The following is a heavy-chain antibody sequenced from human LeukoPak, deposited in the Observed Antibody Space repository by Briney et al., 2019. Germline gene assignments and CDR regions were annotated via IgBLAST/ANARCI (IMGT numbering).Heavy chain of an antibody. D-gene: IGHD5-24*01. CDR1: GYTFTSYA. J-gene: IGHJ4*02. CDR3: ARDRDGYNLWDY. V-gene: IGHV1-3*01. Sequence: ASVKVSCKASGYTFTSYAMHWVRQAPGQRLEWMRWINAGNGNTKYSRKFQGRVTITRDTSASTAYMELSSLRSEDTAVYYCARDRDGYNLWDYWGQRTLVTVSS. CDR2: INAGNGNT.